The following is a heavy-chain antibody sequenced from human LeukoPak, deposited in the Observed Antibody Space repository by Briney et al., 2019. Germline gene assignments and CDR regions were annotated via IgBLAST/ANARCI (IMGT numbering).Heavy chain of an antibody. CDR3: ATGYSSTWYYFDY. CDR1: GDSISSYY. Sequence: SETLSLTCTVSGDSISSYYWSWIRQPPGKGLEWIGYIYHSGSTNYNPSLKSRVTISADTSKDQFSLKLASVTAADTAVYYCATGYSSTWYYFDYWGQGTLVTVAS. CDR2: IYHSGST. J-gene: IGHJ4*02. V-gene: IGHV4-59*01. D-gene: IGHD6-13*01.